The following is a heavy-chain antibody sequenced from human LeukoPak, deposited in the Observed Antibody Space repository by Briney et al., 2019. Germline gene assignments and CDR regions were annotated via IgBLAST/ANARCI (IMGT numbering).Heavy chain of an antibody. J-gene: IGHJ6*03. CDR3: ARDRNRRHTSSWYDSYYYYYSMDV. V-gene: IGHV1-69*13. D-gene: IGHD6-13*01. CDR2: IIPIFGSA. CDR1: GGTFSSYA. Sequence: GASVKVSCKASGGTFSSYAISWVRQAPGQGLEWMGGIIPIFGSANVAQQFQGRVTFTSDDSTNTAYMELGNLRSEDTAIYYCARDRNRRHTSSWYDSYYYYYSMDVWGKGTTVTVSS.